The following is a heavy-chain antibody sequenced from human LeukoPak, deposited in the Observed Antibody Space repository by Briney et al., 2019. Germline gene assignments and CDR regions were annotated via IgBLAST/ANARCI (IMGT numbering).Heavy chain of an antibody. CDR1: GGSISSGSYY. V-gene: IGHV4-61*02. Sequence: PSETLSLTCTVSGGSISSGSYYWSWIRQPAGKGLEWIGRIYTSGSTNYNPSLKSRVAISVDTSKNQFSLKLSSVTAADTAVYYCARRKMDYFDYWGQGTLVTVSS. CDR3: ARRKMDYFDY. D-gene: IGHD5-24*01. J-gene: IGHJ4*02. CDR2: IYTSGST.